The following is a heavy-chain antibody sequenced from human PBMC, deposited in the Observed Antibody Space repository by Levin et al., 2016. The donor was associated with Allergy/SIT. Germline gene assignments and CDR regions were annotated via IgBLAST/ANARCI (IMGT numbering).Heavy chain of an antibody. D-gene: IGHD3-22*01. J-gene: IGHJ3*02. CDR3: VKDRWLLLQRLAFDI. V-gene: IGHV3-64D*09. CDR2: ISSNGGST. CDR1: GFTFSSYA. Sequence: GESLKISCSASGFTFSSYAMHWVRQAPGKGLEYVSAISSNGGSTYYADSVKGRFTISRDNSKNTLYLQMSSLRAEDTAVYYCVKDRWLLLQRLAFDIWGQGTMVTVSS.